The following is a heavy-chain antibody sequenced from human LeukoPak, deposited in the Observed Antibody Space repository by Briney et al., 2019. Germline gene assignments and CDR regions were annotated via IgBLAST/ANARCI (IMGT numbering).Heavy chain of an antibody. CDR2: ISVSGGTT. D-gene: IGHD3-22*01. V-gene: IGHV3-23*01. J-gene: IGHJ4*02. Sequence: GGSLRLSCAASGFTLSTYAMGWVRQAPGRGLEWVSSISVSGGTTYYADSVKGRFTISRDNSKNTLYLQMNSLRAEDTAVYYCAAPNSSGYWGQGTLVTVSS. CDR1: GFTLSTYA. CDR3: AAPNSSGY.